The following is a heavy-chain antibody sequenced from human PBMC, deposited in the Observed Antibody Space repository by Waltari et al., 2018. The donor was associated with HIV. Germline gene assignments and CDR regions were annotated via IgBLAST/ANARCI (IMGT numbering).Heavy chain of an antibody. J-gene: IGHJ4*02. CDR2: ISYDGSNK. CDR1: GFTFSSYG. CDR3: AKDPYYYDSSGYADYFDY. D-gene: IGHD3-22*01. Sequence: QVQLVESGGGVVQPGRSLRLSCVASGFTFSSYGMHWVRQAPGKGLEWVAVISYDGSNKYYADSVKGRFTISRDNSKNTLYLQMSSLRAEDTAVYYCAKDPYYYDSSGYADYFDYWGQGTLVTVSS. V-gene: IGHV3-30*18.